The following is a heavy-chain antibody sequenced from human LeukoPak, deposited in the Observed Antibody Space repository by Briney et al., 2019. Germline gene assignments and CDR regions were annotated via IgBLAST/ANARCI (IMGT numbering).Heavy chain of an antibody. CDR3: AKDRSGWYGGFDY. CDR2: ISDSGGNT. Sequence: PGGSLRLSCAASGFTFSSYAMSWVRQAPGKGLEWVSAISDSGGNTYYADSVKGRFTISRDNSKNRLYLQMNSLRAEDTAVYYCAKDRSGWYGGFDYWGQGTLVTVSS. J-gene: IGHJ4*02. CDR1: GFTFSSYA. D-gene: IGHD6-19*01. V-gene: IGHV3-23*01.